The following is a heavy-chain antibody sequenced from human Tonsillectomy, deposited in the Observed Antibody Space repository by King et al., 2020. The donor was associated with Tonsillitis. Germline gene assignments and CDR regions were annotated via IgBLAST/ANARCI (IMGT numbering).Heavy chain of an antibody. J-gene: IGHJ3*02. CDR1: GTTFSSYD. CDR3: ARSLGTTSRGFEI. Sequence: QLVQSGAEGNKPGASVKVSCRASGTTFSSYDINWVRQATGQGLEWMGWMNPHSGNTGYAQKFQGRVTMTRDTYISTAYMELSSLRSEDTAVYYCARSLGTTSRGFEIWGQGTMVTVSS. D-gene: IGHD1-1*01. V-gene: IGHV1-8*01. CDR2: MNPHSGNT.